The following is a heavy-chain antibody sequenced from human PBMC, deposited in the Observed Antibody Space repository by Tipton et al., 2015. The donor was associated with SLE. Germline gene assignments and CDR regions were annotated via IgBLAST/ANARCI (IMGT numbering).Heavy chain of an antibody. V-gene: IGHV4-4*07. J-gene: IGHJ5*02. D-gene: IGHD3-3*01. CDR2: IYTSGAT. Sequence: GLVKPSETLSLTCAVSGGSVSRGYWGWIRHPAGKGLEWIGRIYTSGATDHNPSLRSRVTVSRDTSKNQLSLKMTSVTAADTAVYYCARDFWSGNSHFFDLWGQGTLVTVSS. CDR1: GGSVSRGY. CDR3: ARDFWSGNSHFFDL.